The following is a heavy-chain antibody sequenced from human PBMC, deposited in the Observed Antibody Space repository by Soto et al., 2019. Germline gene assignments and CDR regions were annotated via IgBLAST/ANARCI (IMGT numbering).Heavy chain of an antibody. J-gene: IGHJ5*02. D-gene: IGHD3-10*01. V-gene: IGHV4-59*01. CDR3: ARDQRGLLLDP. Sequence: SETLSLTCTVSGGSISSYYWSCIRQPPWKGLEWIGYIYSSGSTNYNPSLKSRVTISVDTSKNQFSLKLSSVTAAGTAVYYCARDQRGLLLDPWGQGTLVTVSS. CDR2: IYSSGST. CDR1: GGSISSYY.